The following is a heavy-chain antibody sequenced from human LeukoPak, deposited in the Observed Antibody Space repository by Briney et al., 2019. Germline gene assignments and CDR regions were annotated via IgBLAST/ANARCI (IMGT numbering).Heavy chain of an antibody. Sequence: ASVKVSCKASGGTFSGYAINWVRQAPGQGLEWMGRIIPILGITNYGQTFQGRVTITADKFTSTAYMELSSLRSKDTAVYYCAREPDCGGDCSLDYWGQGTLVTVSS. CDR3: AREPDCGGDCSLDY. V-gene: IGHV1-69*04. J-gene: IGHJ4*02. CDR2: IIPILGIT. CDR1: GGTFSGYA. D-gene: IGHD2-21*02.